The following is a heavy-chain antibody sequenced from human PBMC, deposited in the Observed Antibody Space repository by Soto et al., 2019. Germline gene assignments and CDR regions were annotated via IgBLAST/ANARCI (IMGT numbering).Heavy chain of an antibody. J-gene: IGHJ4*02. V-gene: IGHV3-21*01. Sequence: GGSLRLSCAVFGFTFSNYKMSWVRQAPGKGLEWVSSVSSTSGYIYYGDSVKGRFTISRDNAKNSLYLQMNSLRAEDTAVYYCARANVDTSVVNEYYFDYWGQGTLVTVSS. CDR1: GFTFSNYK. CDR3: ARANVDTSVVNEYYFDY. D-gene: IGHD5-18*01. CDR2: VSSTSGYI.